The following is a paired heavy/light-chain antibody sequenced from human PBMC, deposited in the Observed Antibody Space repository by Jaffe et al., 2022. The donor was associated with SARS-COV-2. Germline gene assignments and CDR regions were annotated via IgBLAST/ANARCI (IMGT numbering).Light chain of an antibody. CDR3: SSYTSSNTLV. CDR1: SSDVGGYNY. CDR2: DVS. V-gene: IGLV2-14*01. J-gene: IGLJ2*01. Sequence: QSALTQPASVSGSPGQSITISCTGTSSDVGGYNYVSWYQQYPGKAPKLMIYDVSNRPSGVSNRFSGSKSGNTASLTISGLQAEDEADYYCSSYTSSNTLVFGGGTKLTVL.
Heavy chain of an antibody. Sequence: EVQLLESGGGLVQPGGSLRVSCAASGLTFSSSAMSWVRQAPGKGLEWVSAISGSGYSTYYADSVKGRFTISRDNSKNTLYLQMNSVRAEDTAVYYCAQGLLKIIDYWGQGTLVTVSS. CDR2: ISGSGYST. CDR3: AQGLLKIIDY. D-gene: IGHD2-15*01. CDR1: GLTFSSSA. J-gene: IGHJ4*02. V-gene: IGHV3-23*01.